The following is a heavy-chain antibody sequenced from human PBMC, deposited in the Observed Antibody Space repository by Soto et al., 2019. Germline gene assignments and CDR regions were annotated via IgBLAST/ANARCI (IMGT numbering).Heavy chain of an antibody. CDR3: AKTWAYYDFWSDYYYMDV. J-gene: IGHJ6*03. CDR2: IRDSGATT. D-gene: IGHD3-3*01. Sequence: GGSLRLSCAASGFYFSDYAMSWVRQAPGTGLEWVSGIRDSGATTYYADSVRGRFTISRDNSKNTLYLQMNSLRAEATAVYYCAKTWAYYDFWSDYYYMDVWGKGTTVTVSS. CDR1: GFYFSDYA. V-gene: IGHV3-23*01.